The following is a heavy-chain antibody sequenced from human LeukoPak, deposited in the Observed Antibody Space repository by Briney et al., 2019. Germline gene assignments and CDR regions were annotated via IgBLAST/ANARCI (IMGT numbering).Heavy chain of an antibody. D-gene: IGHD6-19*01. Sequence: GGSLRLSCAVSGFTFSSYWMTWVRQAPGKGLEWVANIKQDGSEKYYVDSVKGRFTISRDNAKNSLYLQMNSLRAEDTAVYYCARGLYSSGWWEEPDPKPIDYWGQGTLVTVSS. CDR3: ARGLYSSGWWEEPDPKPIDY. V-gene: IGHV3-7*01. J-gene: IGHJ4*02. CDR2: IKQDGSEK. CDR1: GFTFSSYW.